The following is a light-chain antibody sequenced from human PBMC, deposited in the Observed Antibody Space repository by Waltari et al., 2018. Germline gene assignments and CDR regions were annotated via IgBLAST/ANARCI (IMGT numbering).Light chain of an antibody. V-gene: IGKV1-5*03. CDR2: KSF. Sequence: DIQMTQSPSTLSASVGDRVTITCRASQSISNWLAWYQQKPGQAHKVLIYKSFTLQSGVPSRFSGSGSETEFTLTISSLQPDDFATYYCQQYNISPYTFGQGTTLEI. J-gene: IGKJ2*01. CDR1: QSISNW. CDR3: QQYNISPYT.